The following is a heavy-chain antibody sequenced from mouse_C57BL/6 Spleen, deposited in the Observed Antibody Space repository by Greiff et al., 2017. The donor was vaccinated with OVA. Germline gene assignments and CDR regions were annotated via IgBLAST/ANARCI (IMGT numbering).Heavy chain of an antibody. CDR1: GYSITSGYY. D-gene: IGHD1-1*01. CDR2: ISYDGSN. J-gene: IGHJ2*01. V-gene: IGHV3-6*01. CDR3: ARDRYYGLDY. Sequence: VQLKESGPGLVKPSQSLSLTCSVTGYSITSGYYWNWIRQFPGNKLEWMGYISYDGSNNYNPSLKNRISITRDTSKNQFFLKLNSVTTEDTATYYCARDRYYGLDYWGQGTTLTVSS.